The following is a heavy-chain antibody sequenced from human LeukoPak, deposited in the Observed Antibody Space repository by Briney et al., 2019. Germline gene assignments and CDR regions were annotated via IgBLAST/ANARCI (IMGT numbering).Heavy chain of an antibody. J-gene: IGHJ4*02. CDR1: GFTYSSYW. Sequence: PGGSLRLSCAASGFTYSSYWMSWVRQAPGKGLEWVANIKEDGSEKYYVDSVKGRFTISRDNARNSLYLQMNSLRAEDTAVYYCARASGGIAAAGTTGIIDYWGQGTLVTVSS. V-gene: IGHV3-7*01. D-gene: IGHD6-13*01. CDR3: ARASGGIAAAGTTGIIDY. CDR2: IKEDGSEK.